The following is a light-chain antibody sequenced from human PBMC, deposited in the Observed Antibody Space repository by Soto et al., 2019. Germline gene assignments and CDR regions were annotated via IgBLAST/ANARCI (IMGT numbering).Light chain of an antibody. CDR3: QQSYSVRT. Sequence: DIQMTQSPSSLSASVVDRVTITFRASQTINNYLNWYQQKPGRAPKVLIYVASSLQSGVPSRFSGRGSGTEFTLTISNLQPEDYATYYCQQSYSVRTFGQGTKVDIK. CDR1: QTINNY. CDR2: VAS. J-gene: IGKJ1*01. V-gene: IGKV1-39*01.